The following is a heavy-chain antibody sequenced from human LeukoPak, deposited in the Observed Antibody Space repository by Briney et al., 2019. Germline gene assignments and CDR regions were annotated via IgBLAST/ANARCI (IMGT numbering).Heavy chain of an antibody. J-gene: IGHJ4*02. D-gene: IGHD7-27*01. CDR3: VIATWGSTGFFFDY. CDR1: GFTFSSYT. CDR2: INSNGGST. V-gene: IGHV3-64D*09. Sequence: GGSLRLSCSASGFTFSSYTMHWVRLAPGKGLEYVSAINSNGGSTYYADSVKGRFTISRGNSKNTLYLQMSSLRPEDTAVYYCVIATWGSTGFFFDYWGQGTLVTVSS.